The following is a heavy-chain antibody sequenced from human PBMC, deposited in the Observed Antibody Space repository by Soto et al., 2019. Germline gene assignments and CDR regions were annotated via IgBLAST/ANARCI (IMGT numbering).Heavy chain of an antibody. CDR1: GFSLSTSGVG. D-gene: IGHD1-1*01. CDR2: IYWNDDK. V-gene: IGHV2-5*01. Sequence: SGPTLVNPTQTLTLTCTLSGFSLSTSGVGVGWIRQPPGKALEWLALIYWNDDKGYSPSLKRRVTITKDTSKNQVVLTMTNMDPVDTVTYYCAHVTNWSLAYWGQGTLVTVSS. CDR3: AHVTNWSLAY. J-gene: IGHJ4*02.